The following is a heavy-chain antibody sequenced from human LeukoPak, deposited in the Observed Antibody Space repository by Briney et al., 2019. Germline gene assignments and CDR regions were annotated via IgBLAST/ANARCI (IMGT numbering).Heavy chain of an antibody. D-gene: IGHD5-24*01. CDR2: IFSNGDT. CDR3: TRDQMNY. V-gene: IGHV3-53*01. Sequence: PGGSLRLSRTASEFTVSRNYMLWVRQAPGKGLEWVSLIFSNGDTHYADSVKGRFTISRDTSKNTVYLQMNSLRVEDTAMYYCTRDQMNYWGQGTLVTVSS. CDR1: EFTVSRNY. J-gene: IGHJ4*02.